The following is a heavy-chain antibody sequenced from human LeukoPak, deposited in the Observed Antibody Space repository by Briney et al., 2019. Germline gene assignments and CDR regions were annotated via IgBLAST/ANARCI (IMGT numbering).Heavy chain of an antibody. V-gene: IGHV3-66*01. CDR1: GFTVSSNY. CDR2: ICSGGST. D-gene: IGHD2-8*02. CDR3: ARGLVHNAFDI. J-gene: IGHJ3*02. Sequence: GGSLRLSCAASGFTVSSNYMSWVRQAPGKGLEWVSVICSGGSTYYADSVKGRFTISRDNSKNTLYLQMNSLRAEDTAVYYCARGLVHNAFDIWGQGTMVTVPS.